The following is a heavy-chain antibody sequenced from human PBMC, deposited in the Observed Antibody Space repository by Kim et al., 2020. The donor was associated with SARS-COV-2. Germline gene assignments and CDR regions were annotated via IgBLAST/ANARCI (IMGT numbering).Heavy chain of an antibody. CDR2: ISYDGSNE. V-gene: IGHV3-30*18. J-gene: IGHJ6*02. Sequence: GGSLRLSCAASGFTFSTYGMYWVRQAPGKGLEWVALISYDGSNEYYADSVKGRFTISRDNSKNTLYLQMNSLRAEDTALFYCAKALRRGVNYYYYGMDVWGQGTTVTVSS. D-gene: IGHD3-10*01. CDR3: AKALRRGVNYYYYGMDV. CDR1: GFTFSTYG.